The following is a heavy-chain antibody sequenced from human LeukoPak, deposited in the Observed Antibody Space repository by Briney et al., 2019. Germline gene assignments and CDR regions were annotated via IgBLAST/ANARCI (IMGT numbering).Heavy chain of an antibody. D-gene: IGHD3-22*01. CDR2: MNPNSGNT. Sequence: ASVKVSCKASGYTFTSYDINWVRQATGQGVEWRGWMNPNSGNTGYAQKFQGRVTMTRDTSISTAYMELSSLRSEDTAVYYCARAYYDSSGYYYFDYWGQGTLVTVSS. CDR1: GYTFTSYD. J-gene: IGHJ4*02. CDR3: ARAYYDSSGYYYFDY. V-gene: IGHV1-8*01.